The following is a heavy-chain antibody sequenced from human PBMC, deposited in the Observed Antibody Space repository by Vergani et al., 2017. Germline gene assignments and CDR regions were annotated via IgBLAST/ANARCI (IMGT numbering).Heavy chain of an antibody. CDR2: IKQYGSET. Sequence: EVQLVESGGGLVQPGGSLRLSCAASGFTFINYWMSWVRQAPGRGLEWLATIKQYGSETYDVDSVTGLFTISRDKAKNSLYLQMNSLRAADTAVYYCASSSSSWYSYDYMDVWGKGTTVTVS. CDR1: GFTFINYW. J-gene: IGHJ6*03. D-gene: IGHD6-13*01. CDR3: ASSSSSWYSYDYMDV. V-gene: IGHV3-7*01.